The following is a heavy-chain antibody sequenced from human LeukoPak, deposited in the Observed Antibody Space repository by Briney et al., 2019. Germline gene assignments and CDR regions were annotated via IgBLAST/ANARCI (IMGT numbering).Heavy chain of an antibody. CDR2: IWYDGSNK. CDR3: ANNFDY. CDR1: GFNYSNYG. J-gene: IGHJ4*02. V-gene: IGHV3-33*06. Sequence: GGSLRLSCAASGFNYSNYGMHWVHQAPGKGLEWVAVIWYDGSNKYYVDSVKGRFTISRDNSKNTLYLQMNSLRAEDTAVYYCANNFDYCGQGNLVTVSS.